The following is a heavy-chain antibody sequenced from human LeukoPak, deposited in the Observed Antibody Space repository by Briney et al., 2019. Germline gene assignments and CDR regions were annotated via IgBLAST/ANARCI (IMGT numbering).Heavy chain of an antibody. J-gene: IGHJ5*02. CDR1: GDGVSNDSAA. CDR2: TYYRSKWYN. CDR3: ARRLTQYDCFDP. D-gene: IGHD2-2*01. Sequence: SQTLSLTCVISGDGVSNDSAAGNWIRQSPSRGLEWLGRTYYRSKWYNDYAASVKGRITVNPDTSKNQFSLQLRSVTPEDTAVYYCARRLTQYDCFDPWGQGILVTVSS. V-gene: IGHV6-1*01.